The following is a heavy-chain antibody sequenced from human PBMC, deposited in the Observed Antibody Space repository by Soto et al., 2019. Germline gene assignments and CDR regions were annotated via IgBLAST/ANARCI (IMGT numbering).Heavy chain of an antibody. CDR3: AKDHRVGAPRAYYFDY. CDR2: ISGSGGST. CDR1: GFTFSSYA. V-gene: IGHV3-23*01. Sequence: EVQLLESGGGLVQPGGSLRLSCAASGFTFSSYAMSWVRQAPGKGLEWVSAISGSGGSTYYADSVKGRFTISRDNSKNTLCLQMNSLRAEDTAVYYCAKDHRVGAPRAYYFDYWGQGTLVTVSS. J-gene: IGHJ4*02. D-gene: IGHD1-26*01.